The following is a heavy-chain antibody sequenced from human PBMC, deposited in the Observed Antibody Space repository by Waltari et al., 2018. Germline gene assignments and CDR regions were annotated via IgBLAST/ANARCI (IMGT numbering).Heavy chain of an antibody. CDR1: GGTFSSYA. D-gene: IGHD2-21*01. CDR3: AREGSKDWFTDY. V-gene: IGHV1-69*13. J-gene: IGHJ4*02. CDR2: IIPIFGTA. Sequence: QVQLVQSGAEVKKPGSSVKVSCKASGGTFSSYATSWVRQAPGQGLEWMGGIIPIFGTANYSQEFQGRVTITADESTSTAYMELSSLRSEDTAVYYCAREGSKDWFTDYWGQGTLVTVSS.